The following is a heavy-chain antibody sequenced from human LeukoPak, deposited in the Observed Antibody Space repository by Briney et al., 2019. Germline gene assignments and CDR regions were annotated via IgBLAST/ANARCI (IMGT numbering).Heavy chain of an antibody. CDR1: GGTFSSYA. CDR2: IIPIFGTA. CDR3: ARQSSRYDFWSGQYYFDY. J-gene: IGHJ4*02. Sequence: ASVKVSCKASGGTFSSYAISWVRQAPGQGLEWMGGIIPIFGTANYAQKFQGRVTITADKSTSTAYMELSSLRSEDTAVYYCARQSSRYDFWSGQYYFDYWGQGTLVTVSS. V-gene: IGHV1-69*06. D-gene: IGHD3-3*01.